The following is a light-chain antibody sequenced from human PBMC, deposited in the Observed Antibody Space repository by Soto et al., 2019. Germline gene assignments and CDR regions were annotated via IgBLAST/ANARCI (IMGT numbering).Light chain of an antibody. Sequence: DRLLTPSPDSLAVSLRERATINCTSSQSISPNSNNRNYLAWYQQKPGQPPKLLIYWASTRESGVPDRFSGSGSGTDFTLTISSLQAEDVAVYFCHQYFSTPPIFGGGTKVDI. CDR1: QSISPNSNNRNY. CDR3: HQYFSTPPI. J-gene: IGKJ4*01. CDR2: WAS. V-gene: IGKV4-1*01.